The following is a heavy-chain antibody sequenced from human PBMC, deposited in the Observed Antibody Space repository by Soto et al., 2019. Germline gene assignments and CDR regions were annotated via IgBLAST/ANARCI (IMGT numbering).Heavy chain of an antibody. CDR1: GFTFNSYG. V-gene: IGHV3-33*01. CDR3: ARVAEDYGGNAPLYYGMDV. J-gene: IGHJ6*02. Sequence: QVQLVESGGGVVQPGRSLRLSCAASGFTFNSYGMQWVRQAPGKGLEWVAGIWYDGSKEYYADSVKGRFTISRDNSKNTHYQQMDSLRAEDTAVYYCARVAEDYGGNAPLYYGMDVWGQGTTVTVSS. D-gene: IGHD4-17*01. CDR2: IWYDGSKE.